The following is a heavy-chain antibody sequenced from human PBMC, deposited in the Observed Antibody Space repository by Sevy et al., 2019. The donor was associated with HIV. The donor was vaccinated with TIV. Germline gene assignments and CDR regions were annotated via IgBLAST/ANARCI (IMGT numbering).Heavy chain of an antibody. Sequence: ASVKVSCKTSTYSFTAYYIHWVRQAPGQGLEWMGWINTNTGNPTYAQGFTGRFVFSLDTSVSTAYLQISSLKAEDTAVYYCARRAMGYYDFWSGYDPRHGMDVWGQGTTVTVSS. CDR1: TYSFTAYY. CDR2: INTNTGNP. V-gene: IGHV7-4-1*02. CDR3: ARRAMGYYDFWSGYDPRHGMDV. J-gene: IGHJ6*02. D-gene: IGHD3-3*01.